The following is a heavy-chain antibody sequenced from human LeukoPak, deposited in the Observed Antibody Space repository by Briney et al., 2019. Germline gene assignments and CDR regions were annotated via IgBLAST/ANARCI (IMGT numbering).Heavy chain of an antibody. J-gene: IGHJ4*02. CDR2: MYAAGST. V-gene: IGHV3-53*01. CDR1: GLDVSRNY. CDR3: ARAPYTTSWSNFDY. Sequence: GGSLRLSCAASGLDVSRNYVSWVRQAPGKGLESVSVMYAAGSTYYADSVRGRFTISRDTSKNTLYLQMNSLRVEDTAIYYCARAPYTTSWSNFDYWGQGTLVTVSP. D-gene: IGHD3-16*01.